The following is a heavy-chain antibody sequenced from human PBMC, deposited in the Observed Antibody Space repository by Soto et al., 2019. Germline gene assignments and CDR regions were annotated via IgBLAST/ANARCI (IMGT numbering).Heavy chain of an antibody. V-gene: IGHV4-34*01. CDR3: ATSMGLRRDFDY. J-gene: IGHJ4*02. CDR2: INHSGST. D-gene: IGHD4-17*01. Sequence: QVQLQQWGAGLLKPSETLSLTCAVYGGSFSGYYWSWIRQPPGKGLVWIGEINHSGSTNYNPSLKSRVTISVDTSKNQFSLKLSSVTAADTAVYYCATSMGLRRDFDYWGQGTLVTVSS. CDR1: GGSFSGYY.